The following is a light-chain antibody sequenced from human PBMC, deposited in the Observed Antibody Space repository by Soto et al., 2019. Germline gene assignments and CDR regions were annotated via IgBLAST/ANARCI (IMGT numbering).Light chain of an antibody. CDR1: YSDVGTFYF. CDR2: DVT. V-gene: IGLV2-11*01. J-gene: IGLJ1*01. Sequence: QSVLTQPRSVSGSPGQSVTISCTRSYSDVGTFYFVSWYQQYPGKGPKLIIYDVTERPSGVPDRFSGSKSGNTASLTISGLQAEDEADYYCCSYAGSYTYIFGSGTKVTVL. CDR3: CSYAGSYTYI.